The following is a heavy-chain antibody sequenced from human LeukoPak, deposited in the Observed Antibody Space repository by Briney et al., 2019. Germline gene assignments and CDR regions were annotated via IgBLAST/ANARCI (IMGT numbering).Heavy chain of an antibody. D-gene: IGHD1-26*01. V-gene: IGHV4-59*01. Sequence: SETLSLTCTVSGGSISSYYWSWIRQPPGTGLEWIGYIYYSGSTNYNPSLKSRVTISVDTSRNQFSLKLSSVTAADTAVYYCARGGTVRNGMDVWGQGTAVTVSS. CDR1: GGSISSYY. J-gene: IGHJ6*02. CDR2: IYYSGST. CDR3: ARGGTVRNGMDV.